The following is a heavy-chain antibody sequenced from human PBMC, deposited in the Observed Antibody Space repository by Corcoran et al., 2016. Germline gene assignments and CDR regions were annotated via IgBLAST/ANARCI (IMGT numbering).Heavy chain of an antibody. CDR3: ARVSGGIAARSRDYYYDYGMDV. D-gene: IGHD6-6*01. Sequence: QVQLQESGPGLVKPSETLSLTCTVSGGSISSYYWSWIRQPPGKGLEWIGYIYYSGSTNYNPSLKSRVTISVDTSKNQFSLKLSSVTAADTAVYYCARVSGGIAARSRDYYYDYGMDVWGQGTTVTVSS. V-gene: IGHV4-59*01. CDR1: GGSISSYY. CDR2: IYYSGST. J-gene: IGHJ6*02.